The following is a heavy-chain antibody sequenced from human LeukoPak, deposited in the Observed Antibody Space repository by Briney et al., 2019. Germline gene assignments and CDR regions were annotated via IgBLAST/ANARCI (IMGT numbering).Heavy chain of an antibody. Sequence: SETLSLTCTVSGYSISSGYYWGWIRQPPGKGLEWIGNIYHSGSTYYNPSLKSRVTISVDTSNDQFSLELTSVTAADTAVYYCARESSVTATYWGQGTLVIVSS. D-gene: IGHD2-15*01. J-gene: IGHJ4*02. CDR1: GYSISSGYY. V-gene: IGHV4-38-2*02. CDR3: ARESSVTATY. CDR2: IYHSGST.